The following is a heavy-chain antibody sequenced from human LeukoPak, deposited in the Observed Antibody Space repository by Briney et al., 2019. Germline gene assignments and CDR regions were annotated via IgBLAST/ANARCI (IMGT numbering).Heavy chain of an antibody. V-gene: IGHV1-18*01. J-gene: IGHJ4*02. Sequence: ASVKVSCKASGYTFTSYGISWVRQAPGQGLEWMGWISAYNGNTNYAQKLQGRVTLTTDTSTSTAYMELRSLRSDDTAVYYCARGRPTFSSSWSDYFDYWGQGTLVTVSS. CDR2: ISAYNGNT. CDR3: ARGRPTFSSSWSDYFDY. D-gene: IGHD6-13*01. CDR1: GYTFTSYG.